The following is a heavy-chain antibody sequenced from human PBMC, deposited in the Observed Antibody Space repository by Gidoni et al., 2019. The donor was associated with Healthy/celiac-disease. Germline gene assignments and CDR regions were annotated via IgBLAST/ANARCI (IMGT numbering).Heavy chain of an antibody. CDR2: ISWNSGSI. J-gene: IGHJ3*02. D-gene: IGHD1-26*01. CDR1: GFTFDDYA. Sequence: EVQLVESGGGLVQPGRSLRLSCAASGFTFDDYAMHWVRQAPGKGLEWVSGISWNSGSIGYADSVKGRFTISRDNAKNSLYLQMNSLRAEDTALYYCARTGGATTLAFDIWGQGTMVTVSS. CDR3: ARTGGATTLAFDI. V-gene: IGHV3-9*01.